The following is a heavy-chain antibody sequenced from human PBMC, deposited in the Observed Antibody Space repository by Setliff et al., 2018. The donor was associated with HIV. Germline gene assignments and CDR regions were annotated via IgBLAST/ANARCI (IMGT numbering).Heavy chain of an antibody. V-gene: IGHV4-61*08. CDR1: GGSMRSSGYS. CDR2: IYYSGST. D-gene: IGHD2-15*01. Sequence: SETLSLTCAVSGGSMRSSGYSWTWIRQAPGKGLEWVGYIYYSGSTNYNPSLKSRVTISVDTSRNEFSLKLSSVTAADTAVYYCATDPTSYCTGGNCHSGRFASWGQGTLVTVSS. J-gene: IGHJ4*02. CDR3: ATDPTSYCTGGNCHSGRFAS.